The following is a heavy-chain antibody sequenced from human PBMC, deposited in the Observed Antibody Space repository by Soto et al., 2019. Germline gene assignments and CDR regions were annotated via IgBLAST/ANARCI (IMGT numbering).Heavy chain of an antibody. CDR3: ARVGYCTSPNRAGGGWFDP. D-gene: IGHD2-21*02. J-gene: IGHJ5*02. V-gene: IGHV4-31*03. CDR2: RHHSGTT. Sequence: QVQLQESGPGLVKPLQTLSLTCSVSGASISSGGYFWTWIRQRPGKGLEWIGYRHHSGTTHFNPSLRRRSAMSLDTSRNQFSLPLTSVPAEDTAVYYCARVGYCTSPNRAGGGWFDPWGQGTLITVSS. CDR1: GASISSGGYF.